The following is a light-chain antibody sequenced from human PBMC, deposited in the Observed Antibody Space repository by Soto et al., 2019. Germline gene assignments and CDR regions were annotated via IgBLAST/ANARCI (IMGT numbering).Light chain of an antibody. CDR1: QDIRNF. V-gene: IGKV1-27*01. J-gene: IGKJ3*01. Sequence: DIQMTQSPPSLSASVGDRVTITCRASQDIRNFVAWYQQKPGKAPKLLIYAASTLQSGVPSRFSGSGSGTDFTLTINSLQPEHVATYYCQKYSSVPVFGPGTKVEIK. CDR3: QKYSSVPV. CDR2: AAS.